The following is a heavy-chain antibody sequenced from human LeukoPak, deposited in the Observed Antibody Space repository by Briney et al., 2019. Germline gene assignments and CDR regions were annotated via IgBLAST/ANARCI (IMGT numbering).Heavy chain of an antibody. J-gene: IGHJ4*02. CDR3: ARVADIVVVPASHFDY. V-gene: IGHV4-31*03. CDR2: IYYSGST. CDR1: GGSISSGGYY. D-gene: IGHD2-2*01. Sequence: SQILSLTCTVSGGSISSGGYYWSWIRQHPEKGLEWIGYIYYSGSTYYNPSLKSRVTISVDTSKNQFSLKLSSVTAADTAVYYCARVADIVVVPASHFDYWGQGTLVTVSS.